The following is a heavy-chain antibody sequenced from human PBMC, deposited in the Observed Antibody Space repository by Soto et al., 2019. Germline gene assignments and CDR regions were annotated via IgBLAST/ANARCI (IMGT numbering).Heavy chain of an antibody. J-gene: IGHJ4*02. CDR3: ASPGRDWGALHY. V-gene: IGHV4-59*08. CDR2: IHYSGST. Sequence: QVQLQESGPGLVKPSETLSLTCTVSNDSISTYYWTWIRQPPGKGLEWIGFIHYSGSTNYNPSLPSRITSPVDTSKNQFSLKMNSVTAADPAVYSCASPGRDWGALHYSGQRTLVTVSS. CDR1: NDSISTYY. D-gene: IGHD7-27*01.